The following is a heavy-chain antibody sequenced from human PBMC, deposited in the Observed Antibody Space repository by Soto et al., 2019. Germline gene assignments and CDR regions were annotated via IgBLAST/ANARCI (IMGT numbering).Heavy chain of an antibody. CDR1: GFSLSSGGMC. CDR2: IDWDDDK. V-gene: IGHV2-70*10. CDR3: ARTPRYCSGGSCYPWAFDV. J-gene: IGHJ3*01. Sequence: SGPTLVNPTQTLTLTCTFSGFSLSSGGMCVSWIRQPPGKALEWIASIDWDDDKYYRRTLKTRLSISKDTSKNQVVLTMTNMDPVDTATYYCARTPRYCSGGSCYPWAFDVWGQGTEVTVSS. D-gene: IGHD2-15*01.